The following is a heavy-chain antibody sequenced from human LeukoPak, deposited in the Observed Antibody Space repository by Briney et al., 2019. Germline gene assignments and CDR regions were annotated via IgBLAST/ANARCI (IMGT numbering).Heavy chain of an antibody. D-gene: IGHD2-2*02. J-gene: IGHJ3*02. CDR3: AKAYCTSTSCYTRDAFDM. Sequence: GGSLRLSCAASAFTFNTYWMHWVRQVPGRGLEWVSRINGDESSTNYADSVKGRFTISRDNSKNTLYLQMNSLRVEDTAVYYCAKAYCTSTSCYTRDAFDMWXQGTMVTVSS. CDR1: AFTFNTYW. V-gene: IGHV3-74*01. CDR2: INGDESST.